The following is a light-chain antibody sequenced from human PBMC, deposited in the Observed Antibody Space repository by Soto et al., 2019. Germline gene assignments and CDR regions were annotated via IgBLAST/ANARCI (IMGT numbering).Light chain of an antibody. J-gene: IGLJ2*01. V-gene: IGLV1-47*01. CDR2: GND. CDR1: GSNIGTNY. CDR3: AAWDDSLSGPV. Sequence: QSVLTQPPSASGTPGQRVTISCSGSGSNIGTNYVYWYQQLPGSAPKLLIYGNDQRPSGVPDRFSGSKSGTSASLAISGVRSEDEADYYCAAWDDSLSGPVFGGGTKLTVL.